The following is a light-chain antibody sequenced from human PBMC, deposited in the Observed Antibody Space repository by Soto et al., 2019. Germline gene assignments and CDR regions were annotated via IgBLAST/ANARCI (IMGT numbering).Light chain of an antibody. J-gene: IGLJ2*01. Sequence: SYELTQPPSVSVAPGQTARITCGGNNIGSKSVHWYQQKPGQAPVLVVYDDSDRPSGIPLRFSASKSGNTASLTISGLQAEDEAHYYCSSFTSKSTLIFGGGTKLTVL. V-gene: IGLV3-21*02. CDR2: DDS. CDR1: NIGSKS. CDR3: SSFTSKSTLI.